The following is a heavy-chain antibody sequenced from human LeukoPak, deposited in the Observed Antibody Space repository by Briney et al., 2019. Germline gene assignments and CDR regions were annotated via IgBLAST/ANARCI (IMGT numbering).Heavy chain of an antibody. V-gene: IGHV3-23*01. D-gene: IGHD3-10*01. J-gene: IGHJ4*02. CDR2: ISGSGSST. Sequence: WGSLRLSCAASGVTISICAMNWVRQAPGKGLEWVSGISGSGSSTYYADSVKGRFTISRDSSKNTVYLQVNSLRAEDTAIYYCAKADGSYKTLIDYWGQGTLVTVSS. CDR3: AKADGSYKTLIDY. CDR1: GVTISICA.